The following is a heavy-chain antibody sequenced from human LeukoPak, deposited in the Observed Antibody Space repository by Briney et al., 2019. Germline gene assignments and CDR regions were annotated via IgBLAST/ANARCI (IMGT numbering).Heavy chain of an antibody. Sequence: GESLRLSCAASGFSFSSNAMSWVRQAPGKGLEWVSDISGSGGSTYYADPVKGRFTISRDNSKNTLYLQMNSLRAEDAAVYYCARDGPAVPGQSRAFDVWGQGTMVTVTS. CDR2: ISGSGGST. V-gene: IGHV3-23*01. J-gene: IGHJ3*01. CDR1: GFSFSSNA. D-gene: IGHD3-10*01. CDR3: ARDGPAVPGQSRAFDV.